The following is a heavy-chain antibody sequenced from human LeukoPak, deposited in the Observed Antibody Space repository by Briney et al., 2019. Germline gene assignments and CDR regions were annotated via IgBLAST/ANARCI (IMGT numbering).Heavy chain of an antibody. CDR2: ISGSGGST. V-gene: IGHV3-23*01. CDR3: ARDKIVGATQFDY. CDR1: GFTFSSYA. J-gene: IGHJ4*02. D-gene: IGHD1-26*01. Sequence: PGGSLRLSCAASGFTFSSYAMSWVRQAPGKGLEWVSAISGSGGSTYYADSVKGRFTISRDNSKNSLYLQMNSLRAEDTAVYYCARDKIVGATQFDYWGQGTLVTVSS.